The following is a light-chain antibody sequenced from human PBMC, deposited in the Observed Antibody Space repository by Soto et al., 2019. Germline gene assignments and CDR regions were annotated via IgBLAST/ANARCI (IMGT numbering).Light chain of an antibody. V-gene: IGKV1-39*01. CDR3: QQSYSTPMFT. CDR1: QYISNY. J-gene: IGKJ2*01. Sequence: DIQMTQSPSLSASVGDRVTITCRASQYISNYLNWYQQKPGKAPKLLISAATSLQRGVPSRFSGSGSGTDFTLTISSLQAEDSATYYCQQSYSTPMFTFGQGTKLEIK. CDR2: AAT.